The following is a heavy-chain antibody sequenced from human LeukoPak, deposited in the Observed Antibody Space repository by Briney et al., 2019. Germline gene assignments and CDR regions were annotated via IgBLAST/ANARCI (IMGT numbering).Heavy chain of an antibody. V-gene: IGHV1-2*02. J-gene: IGHJ5*02. Sequence: ASVKVSCKASGYTFTGYYMHWVRQAPGQGLEWMGWINPNSGGTNYAQKFQGRVTMTRDTSISTAYMELSSLRSEDTAVYYCARGPAGTSWFDPWGQGTLVTVPS. CDR3: ARGPAGTSWFDP. CDR1: GYTFTGYY. D-gene: IGHD6-19*01. CDR2: INPNSGGT.